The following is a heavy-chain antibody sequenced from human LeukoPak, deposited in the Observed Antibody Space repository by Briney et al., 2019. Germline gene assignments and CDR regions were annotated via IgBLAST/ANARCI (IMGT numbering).Heavy chain of an antibody. J-gene: IGHJ4*02. D-gene: IGHD3-9*01. CDR2: ISYDGSNK. CDR3: QKAAYDILTGYYNFYFDY. CDR1: GFTFSSYA. V-gene: IGHV3-30*04. Sequence: VRSLRLSCAASGFTFSSYAMHWVRQAPGKGLEWVAVISYDGSNKYYADSVKGRFTISRDNSKNTLYLQMNSLRAEDTVFYYRQKAAYDILTGYYNFYFDYWGQGTLVTVSS.